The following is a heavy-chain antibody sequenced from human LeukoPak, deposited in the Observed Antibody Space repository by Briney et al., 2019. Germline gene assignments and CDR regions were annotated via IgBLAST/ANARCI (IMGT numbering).Heavy chain of an antibody. D-gene: IGHD3-16*01. Sequence: GGSLRLSCAASGFTFSSHDMHWVRQAPGKGLNWVAFIRYDGSIKQYADSVKGRFTISRDNSKNTLYLQMDSLRGEDTAVYYCVGDFDYWGQGTLVTVSS. V-gene: IGHV3-30*02. CDR3: VGDFDY. J-gene: IGHJ4*02. CDR1: GFTFSSHD. CDR2: IRYDGSIK.